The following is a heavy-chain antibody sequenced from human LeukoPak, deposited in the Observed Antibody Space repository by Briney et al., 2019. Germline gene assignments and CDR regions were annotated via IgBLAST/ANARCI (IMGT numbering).Heavy chain of an antibody. V-gene: IGHV1-2*02. CDR1: GNTFTGYY. CDR3: ARGIGRIAAAGIVDWFDP. Sequence: GASVKVSCKASGNTFTGYYMHWVRQAPGQGLEWMGWISPNSGGTNYAQKFQGRVTMTRDTSISTAYMELSRLRSDDTAVYYCARGIGRIAAAGIVDWFDPWGQGTLVTVSS. CDR2: ISPNSGGT. J-gene: IGHJ5*02. D-gene: IGHD6-13*01.